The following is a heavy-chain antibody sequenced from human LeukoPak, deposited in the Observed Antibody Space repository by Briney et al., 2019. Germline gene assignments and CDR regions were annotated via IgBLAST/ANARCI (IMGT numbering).Heavy chain of an antibody. D-gene: IGHD6-19*01. CDR3: AREQWTHIWNWFGP. CDR2: ISSSSSTI. J-gene: IGHJ5*02. V-gene: IGHV3-48*04. Sequence: GGSLRLSCAVSGFTFSGYSMNWVRQAPGKGLEWVSYISSSSSTIYYADSVKGRFTISRDNAKNSLYLQMNSLRAEDTAVYYCAREQWTHIWNWFGPWGQGTLVTVSS. CDR1: GFTFSGYS.